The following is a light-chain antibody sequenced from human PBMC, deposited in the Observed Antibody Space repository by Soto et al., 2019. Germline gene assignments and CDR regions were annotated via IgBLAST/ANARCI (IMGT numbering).Light chain of an antibody. CDR3: QQYKSWPT. Sequence: KVMTQSPATLSVSPGEKNTISCRASQSVSRNVAWYQQKPGQAPRLLIYDASTRATGIPARFSGSWSGADFTLTINSLQSEDFAVYYCQQYKSWPTFGQGTKV. J-gene: IGKJ1*01. CDR1: QSVSRN. V-gene: IGKV3-15*01. CDR2: DAS.